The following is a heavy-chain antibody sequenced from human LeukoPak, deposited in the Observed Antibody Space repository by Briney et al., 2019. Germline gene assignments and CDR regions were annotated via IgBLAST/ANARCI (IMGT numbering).Heavy chain of an antibody. V-gene: IGHV4-61*02. CDR3: ARGIVGGSLSDYYFDY. CDR1: GGSISRGSYF. Sequence: PSETLSLTCTVSGGSISRGSYFWSWIRQPAGEGLEWIGRIYNSGSTKYNPSLKSRVTISVDTSKNLFSLKLSSVTAADTAVYYCARGIVGGSLSDYYFDYWGQGTLVTVSS. CDR2: IYNSGST. J-gene: IGHJ4*02. D-gene: IGHD1-26*01.